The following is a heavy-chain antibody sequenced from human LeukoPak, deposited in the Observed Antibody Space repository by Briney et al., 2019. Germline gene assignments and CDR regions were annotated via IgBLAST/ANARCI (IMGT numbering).Heavy chain of an antibody. CDR1: GASMSSFY. CDR2: IYSSGST. CDR3: SREGRWLQLGFDY. J-gene: IGHJ4*02. V-gene: IGHV4-59*01. Sequence: PSETLSLTCTVSGASMSSFYWSWIRQSPGKGLEWIGYIYSSGSTNYNPSLKSRVTISVDTSKSQFSLKLSSVTAADTAVYFCSREGRWLQLGFDYWGRGTLVTVSS. D-gene: IGHD5-24*01.